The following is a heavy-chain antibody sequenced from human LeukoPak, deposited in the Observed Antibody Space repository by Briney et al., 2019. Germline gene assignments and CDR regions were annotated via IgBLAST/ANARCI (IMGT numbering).Heavy chain of an antibody. CDR2: IRYDGNDK. V-gene: IGHV3-30*02. J-gene: IGHJ4*02. CDR3: AKAYGSGSYPFNS. D-gene: IGHD3-10*01. Sequence: GGSLRLSCAASGFTFSSYGMYWVRQAPGKGLEWVAFIRYDGNDKYYADSVKGRFTISRDNSKNTLYLQMNSLRAEDTAVYYCAKAYGSGSYPFNSWGQGTLVTVSP. CDR1: GFTFSSYG.